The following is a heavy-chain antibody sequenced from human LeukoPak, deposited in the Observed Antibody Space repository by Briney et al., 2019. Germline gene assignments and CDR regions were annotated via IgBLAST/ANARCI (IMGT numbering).Heavy chain of an antibody. CDR3: ATYGSGGYIY. V-gene: IGHV3-30*04. CDR1: GFTFSSYA. Sequence: GRSLRLSCAASGFTFSSYAMHWVRQAPGKGLEWVAVISYDGSNKYYADSVKGRFTISRDNSENTLYLQMNSLRAEDTAVYYCATYGSGGYIYWGQGTLVTVSS. D-gene: IGHD3-10*01. CDR2: ISYDGSNK. J-gene: IGHJ4*02.